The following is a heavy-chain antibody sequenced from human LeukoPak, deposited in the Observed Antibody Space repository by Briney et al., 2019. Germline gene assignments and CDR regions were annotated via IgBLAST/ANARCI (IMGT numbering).Heavy chain of an antibody. Sequence: GGSLRLSCAASGFTFSSYAMHWVRQAPGKGLEWVAVISYDGSNKYYADSVKGRFTISRDNSKNTLYLQMNSLRAEDTAVYYCAWDPYNYHDSSGYSRYFDYWGQGTLVTVSS. CDR1: GFTFSSYA. CDR3: AWDPYNYHDSSGYSRYFDY. V-gene: IGHV3-30-3*01. CDR2: ISYDGSNK. D-gene: IGHD3-22*01. J-gene: IGHJ4*02.